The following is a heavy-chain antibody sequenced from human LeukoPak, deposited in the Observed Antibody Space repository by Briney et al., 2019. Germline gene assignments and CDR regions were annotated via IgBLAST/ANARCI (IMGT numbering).Heavy chain of an antibody. V-gene: IGHV1-8*01. CDR2: MNPNSGNT. CDR3: ARTHYDFWSGYKNYYYYYYMDV. CDR1: GYTFTSYD. Sequence: ASVKVSCKASGYTFTSYDINWVRQATGQGLEWMGWMNPNSGNTGYAQKFQGRVTMTRNTSISTAYMELSSLRSEDTAVYYCARTHYDFWSGYKNYYYYYYMDVWGKGTTVTVSS. D-gene: IGHD3-3*01. J-gene: IGHJ6*03.